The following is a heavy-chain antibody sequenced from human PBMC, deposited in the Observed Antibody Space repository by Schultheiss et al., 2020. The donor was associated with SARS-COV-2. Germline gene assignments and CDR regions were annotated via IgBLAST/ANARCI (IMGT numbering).Heavy chain of an antibody. V-gene: IGHV1-69*06. Sequence: SVKVSCKASGGTFSSYAISWVRQAPGQGLEWMGGIIPMFGTANYAQKFQGRVTITADKSTSTAYMELSSLRSEDTAVYYCARAKHYSSGYAVRAFDIWGQGTMVTVSS. CDR2: IIPMFGTA. CDR1: GGTFSSYA. J-gene: IGHJ3*02. D-gene: IGHD3-22*01. CDR3: ARAKHYSSGYAVRAFDI.